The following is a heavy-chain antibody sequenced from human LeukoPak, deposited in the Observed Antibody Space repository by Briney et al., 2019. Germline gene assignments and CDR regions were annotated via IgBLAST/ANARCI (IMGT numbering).Heavy chain of an antibody. CDR2: IDSRGNSA. Sequence: GGSLRLSCAASGFTFSDYDMIWIRQSPGKGLEWVSDIDSRGNSAEYADSVKGRFTISRDNARSSLYLQMGRLRVDDTAVYYCARDPHIHKMEPTLWGQGTLVTVSS. V-gene: IGHV3-11*01. CDR3: ARDPHIHKMEPTL. D-gene: IGHD1-1*01. CDR1: GFTFSDYD. J-gene: IGHJ4*02.